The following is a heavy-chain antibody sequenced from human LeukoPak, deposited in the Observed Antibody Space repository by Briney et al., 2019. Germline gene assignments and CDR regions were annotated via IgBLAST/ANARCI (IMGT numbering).Heavy chain of an antibody. CDR2: IKQDGSEK. CDR1: GFSLSTYW. CDR3: ATLVATTRFDY. J-gene: IGHJ4*02. D-gene: IGHD5-12*01. Sequence: PGGSLRLSSAASGFSLSTYWMSWVRQAPGKGLEWVANIKQDGSEKYYVDSVKGRFTISRENAKNSLYLQMNSLRAEDTAVYYCATLVATTRFDYWGQGTLVTVSS. V-gene: IGHV3-7*01.